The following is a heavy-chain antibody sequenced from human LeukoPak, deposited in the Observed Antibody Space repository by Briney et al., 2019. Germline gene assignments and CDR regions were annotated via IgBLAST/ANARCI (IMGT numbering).Heavy chain of an antibody. CDR2: INHRGST. D-gene: IGHD2-2*02. V-gene: IGHV4-34*01. J-gene: IGHJ6*03. CDR3: ARDLKTYLGYCSTTTCYKYYYMDV. Sequence: SETLSLTCAVYGDSFSGYYWSWIRQPPGKGLEWIAEINHRGSTHYNPSLKSRVNISVDTSKNQFSLNLDSVTAADTAVYYCARDLKTYLGYCSTTTCYKYYYMDVWGKGTTVTVSS. CDR1: GDSFSGYY.